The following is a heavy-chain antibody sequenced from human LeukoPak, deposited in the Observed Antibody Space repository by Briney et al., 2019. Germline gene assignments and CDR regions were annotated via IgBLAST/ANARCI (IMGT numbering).Heavy chain of an antibody. CDR2: IWRGGNYK. CDR1: GFNFETHA. Sequence: RTGGSLRLSCSASGFNFETHAMHWVRQAPGKGLEWVAMIWRGGNYKFYADSVKGRISISRDDSRSAMYLRMDSLRGEDAAVYYCVTDPPTSGWVFSSWGQGALVTVSS. J-gene: IGHJ5*02. D-gene: IGHD6-19*01. CDR3: VTDPPTSGWVFSS. V-gene: IGHV3-33*01.